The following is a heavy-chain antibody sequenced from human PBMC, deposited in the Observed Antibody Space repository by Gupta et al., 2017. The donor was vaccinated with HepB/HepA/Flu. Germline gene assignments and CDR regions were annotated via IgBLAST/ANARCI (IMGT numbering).Heavy chain of an antibody. J-gene: IGHJ4*02. Sequence: GASVKVSCKASGYTFTGYYMHWVRQAPGQGLEWMGWINPNSGGTNYAQKFQGRVTMTRDTSISTAYMELSRLRSDDTAVYYCARERIVVPSGNSGLSDYWGQGTLVTVSS. CDR2: INPNSGGT. V-gene: IGHV1-2*02. CDR3: ARERIVVPSGNSGLSDY. CDR1: GYTFTGYY. D-gene: IGHD2-15*01.